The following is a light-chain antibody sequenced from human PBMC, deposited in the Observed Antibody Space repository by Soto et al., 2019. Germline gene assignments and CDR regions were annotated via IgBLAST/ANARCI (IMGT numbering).Light chain of an antibody. V-gene: IGLV2-14*01. J-gene: IGLJ2*01. CDR3: SSYTSSSTLVV. Sequence: QSALPQHDPVSGSAGQSITISFTGTSSDVGGYNYVSWYQQHPGKAPTLKIYEVSNRPSGVSNRFSGSKSGNTASLPISGLQAEYEADYYCSSYTSSSTLVVFGGGTKLTVL. CDR2: EVS. CDR1: SSDVGGYNY.